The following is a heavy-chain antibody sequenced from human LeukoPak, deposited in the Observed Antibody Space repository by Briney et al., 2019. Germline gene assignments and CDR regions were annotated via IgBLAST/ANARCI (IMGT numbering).Heavy chain of an antibody. J-gene: IGHJ4*02. D-gene: IGHD2-2*01. Sequence: PGGSLRLSCAASGFTFSNYAMAWVRQAPGKGLEWVSAISGSGGSTYYADSVKGRFTISRDNSKNTLYLQMNSLRAEDTAVYYCGSLTSLPAVHFDYWGQGTLVTVSS. CDR1: GFTFSNYA. V-gene: IGHV3-23*01. CDR3: GSLTSLPAVHFDY. CDR2: ISGSGGST.